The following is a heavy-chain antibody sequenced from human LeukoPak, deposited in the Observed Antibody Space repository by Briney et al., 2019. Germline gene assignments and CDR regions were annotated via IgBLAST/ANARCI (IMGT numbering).Heavy chain of an antibody. CDR2: ITASGTAM. CDR1: GFTFSSYF. V-gene: IGHV3-48*04. D-gene: IGHD5-18*01. J-gene: IGHJ4*02. CDR3: TKDIVFGYSYGLQFVY. Sequence: GGSLRLSCAASGFTFSSYFMNWVRQAPGKGLEWVSHITASGTAMFYADSVKGRFTISRDNAKNSLYLQMDSLRAEDTALYYCTKDIVFGYSYGLQFVYWGQGTLVTVSS.